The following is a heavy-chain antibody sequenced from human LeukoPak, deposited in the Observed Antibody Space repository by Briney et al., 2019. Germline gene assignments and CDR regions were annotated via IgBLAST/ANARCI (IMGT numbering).Heavy chain of an antibody. Sequence: ASVKVSCKASGYTVTGHYIHWVRHAPGQGLEWMGWITPNSDDTDYAQKFQGRVSMTRDTSISTAYMELSSLRSDDAAVYYCARSPIGLGFFDYWGQGTLVTVSS. D-gene: IGHD7-27*01. V-gene: IGHV1-2*02. CDR2: ITPNSDDT. J-gene: IGHJ4*02. CDR3: ARSPIGLGFFDY. CDR1: GYTVTGHY.